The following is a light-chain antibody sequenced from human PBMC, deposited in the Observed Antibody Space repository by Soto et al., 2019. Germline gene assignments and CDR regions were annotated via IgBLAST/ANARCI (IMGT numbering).Light chain of an antibody. Sequence: QSVLTQPASVSGSPGQSITISCTGTSSDVGGYNYVSWYQQHPGKAPKLMIYEVSNRPSGVSNRFSGSKSGNTASLTISGLHAEDEADYYCSSYTSSSTSLYVFGTGTKLTVL. V-gene: IGLV2-14*01. CDR2: EVS. CDR1: SSDVGGYNY. CDR3: SSYTSSSTSLYV. J-gene: IGLJ1*01.